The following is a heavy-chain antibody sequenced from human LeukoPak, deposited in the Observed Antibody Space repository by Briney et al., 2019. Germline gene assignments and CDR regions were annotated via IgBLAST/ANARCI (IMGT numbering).Heavy chain of an antibody. CDR3: ARDFTTTGTTFPDY. J-gene: IGHJ4*02. Sequence: SVKVSCKASGYTFTSYGISWVRQAPGQGREWMGRIIPILGIANYAQKFQGRVTITADKSTSTAYMELSSLRSEDTAVYYCARDFTTTGTTFPDYWGQGTLVTVSS. V-gene: IGHV1-69*04. CDR1: GYTFTSYG. CDR2: IIPILGIA. D-gene: IGHD1-1*01.